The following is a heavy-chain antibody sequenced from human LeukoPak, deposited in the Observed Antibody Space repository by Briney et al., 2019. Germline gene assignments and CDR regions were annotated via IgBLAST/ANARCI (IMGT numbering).Heavy chain of an antibody. CDR2: IYYSGST. D-gene: IGHD3-10*01. Sequence: SETLSLTCTVSGGSISSYYWSWIRQPPGKGLEWIGYIYYSGSTNYNPSLKSRVTISVDTSKNQFSLKLSSVTAADTAVYYCARQRGSYGSGSYYWRRTYYFDYWGQGTLVTVSS. J-gene: IGHJ4*02. CDR3: ARQRGSYGSGSYYWRRTYYFDY. CDR1: GGSISSYY. V-gene: IGHV4-59*01.